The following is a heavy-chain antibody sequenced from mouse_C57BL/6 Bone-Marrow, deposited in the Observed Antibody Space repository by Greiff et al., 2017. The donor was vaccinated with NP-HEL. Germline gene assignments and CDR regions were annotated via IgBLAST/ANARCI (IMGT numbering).Heavy chain of an antibody. CDR2: IPYDGST. Sequence: EVKLQESGPGLVKPSQSLSLTCSVTGYSITSGYFWNWIRQLPGNHLEWLGYIPYDGSTNYNPSFKNRISFTLDTSTNQFLLMLNSVATEDTATYSCARGPYGGQGTLVTVSA. J-gene: IGHJ3*01. CDR3: ARGPY. V-gene: IGHV3-6*01. CDR1: GYSITSGYF.